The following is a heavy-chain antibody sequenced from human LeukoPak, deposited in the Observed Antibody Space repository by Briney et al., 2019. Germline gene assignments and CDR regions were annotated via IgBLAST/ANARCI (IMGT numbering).Heavy chain of an antibody. V-gene: IGHV4-34*01. J-gene: IGHJ2*01. CDR2: INHSGST. CDR1: GGSFSGYY. CDR3: ARVRGYSYVFLRRGYFDL. D-gene: IGHD5-18*01. Sequence: PSETLSLTCAVYGGSFSGYYWSWIRQPPGKGLEWIGEINHSGSTNYNPSLKSRVTISVDTSKNQFSLKLSSVTAADTAVYYCARVRGYSYVFLRRGYFDLWGRGTLVTVSS.